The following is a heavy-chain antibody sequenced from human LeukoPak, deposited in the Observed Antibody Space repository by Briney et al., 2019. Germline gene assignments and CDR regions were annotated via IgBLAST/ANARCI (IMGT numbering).Heavy chain of an antibody. D-gene: IGHD6-19*01. CDR1: GASISSSY. V-gene: IGHV4-59*01. CDR3: ARGQPQRYSSGWYVNWFDP. J-gene: IGHJ5*02. Sequence: SETLSLTCSVSGASISSSYWSWIRQPPGKGLEWIGYIYYSGTTKYNPSLKSRVTISVDTSKNQFSLKVNSVAAADTAVYYCARGQPQRYSSGWYVNWFDPWGQGTLVTVSS. CDR2: IYYSGTT.